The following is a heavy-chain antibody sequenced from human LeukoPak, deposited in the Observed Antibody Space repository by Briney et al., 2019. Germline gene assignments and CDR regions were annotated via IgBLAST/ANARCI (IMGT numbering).Heavy chain of an antibody. J-gene: IGHJ4*02. CDR3: ARWDRVAVAGRGGFDY. Sequence: PSETLSLTCSVSGGSISSSCCYWGWIRQPPGKGLEWIASIHNSGSGSAIYNPSLKSRVTISVDTSKNQFSLKLSSVTAADTAVYYCARWDRVAVAGRGGFDYWGQGALVTVSS. V-gene: IGHV4-39*01. D-gene: IGHD6-19*01. CDR2: IHNSGSGSA. CDR1: GGSISSSCCY.